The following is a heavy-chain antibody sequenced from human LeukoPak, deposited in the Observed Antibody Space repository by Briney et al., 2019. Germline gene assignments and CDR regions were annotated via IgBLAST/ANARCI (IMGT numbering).Heavy chain of an antibody. V-gene: IGHV4-59*08. J-gene: IGHJ3*02. CDR3: ARGVLYFGSGSWPNDAFDI. CDR1: GGSISSHY. Sequence: SETLSLTCTVSGGSISSHYWSWIRQPPGKGLEWIGNVYHRGSTNYNASLKSRVTISVDTSKNQFSLKLSSVTAADTAVYYCARGVLYFGSGSWPNDAFDIWGQGTMVTVSS. D-gene: IGHD3-10*01. CDR2: VYHRGST.